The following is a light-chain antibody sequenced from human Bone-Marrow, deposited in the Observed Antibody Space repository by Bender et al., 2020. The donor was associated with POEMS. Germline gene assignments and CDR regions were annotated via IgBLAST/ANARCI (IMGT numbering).Light chain of an antibody. J-gene: IGLJ3*02. CDR1: SGDLGGYYY. Sequence: QSALTQPASVSGSPGQSITISCTGASGDLGGYYYLSWYQQHPGNAPKLMIYDVTNRPSGISNRFSGSKSGNTASRTISGLQAEDEADYYCSSYTSSTTWVFGGGTKLTVL. CDR2: DVT. V-gene: IGLV2-14*03. CDR3: SSYTSSTTWV.